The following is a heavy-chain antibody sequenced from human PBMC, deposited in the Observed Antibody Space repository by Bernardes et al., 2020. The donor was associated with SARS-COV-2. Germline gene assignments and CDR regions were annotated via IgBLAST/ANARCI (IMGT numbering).Heavy chain of an antibody. CDR3: ARGTIVDAFDI. CDR2: IYSGGST. D-gene: IGHD2-15*01. J-gene: IGHJ3*02. CDR1: GFTVSSNY. V-gene: IGHV3-53*01. Sequence: GGSLRLSRAASGFTVSSNYMSWVRQAPGKGLEWVSVIYSGGSTYYADSVKGRFTISRDNSKNTLYLQMNSLRAEDTAVYYCARGTIVDAFDIWGQGTMVTVSS.